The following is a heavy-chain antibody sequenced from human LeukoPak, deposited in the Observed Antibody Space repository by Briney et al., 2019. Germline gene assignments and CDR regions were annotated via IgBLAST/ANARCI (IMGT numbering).Heavy chain of an antibody. Sequence: GGSLRLSCAASGFTFSKYAMNWVRQAPGKGLEWISYISSSSSNIYYADSVKGRFTISRDNAKNSLYLQVNSLRDEDTAVYYCARDAYMIGGGIDYWGQGTLVTVSS. CDR2: ISSSSSNI. V-gene: IGHV3-48*02. D-gene: IGHD3-22*01. J-gene: IGHJ4*02. CDR1: GFTFSKYA. CDR3: ARDAYMIGGGIDY.